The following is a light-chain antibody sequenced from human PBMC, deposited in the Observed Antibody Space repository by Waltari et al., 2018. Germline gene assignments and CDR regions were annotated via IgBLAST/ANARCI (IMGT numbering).Light chain of an antibody. J-gene: IGLJ1*01. V-gene: IGLV1-44*01. Sequence: QSVLTQPPSASWTPGQRVTISCSGSSSNIGSNTLNWYQQLPGTAPKLLIYSNNQRPSGVPDRFSGSKSGTSASLAISGLQSEDEADYYCAAWDDSLNAHYVFGTGTKVTVL. CDR1: SSNIGSNT. CDR3: AAWDDSLNAHYV. CDR2: SNN.